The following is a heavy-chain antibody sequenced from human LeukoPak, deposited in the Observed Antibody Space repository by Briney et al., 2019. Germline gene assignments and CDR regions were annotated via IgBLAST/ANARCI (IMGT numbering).Heavy chain of an antibody. CDR2: INSDESNT. Sequence: GGSLRLSCAASGFTFSNYFMHWVRQAPGKGLVWVSGINSDESNTNSYADSVKGRFTISRDNAKNSLYLQMNSLRAEDTALYYCAKGHRGHYYGSGSYPNKGGFDPWGQGTLVTVSS. CDR3: AKGHRGHYYGSGSYPNKGGFDP. J-gene: IGHJ5*02. D-gene: IGHD3-10*01. V-gene: IGHV3-74*01. CDR1: GFTFSNYF.